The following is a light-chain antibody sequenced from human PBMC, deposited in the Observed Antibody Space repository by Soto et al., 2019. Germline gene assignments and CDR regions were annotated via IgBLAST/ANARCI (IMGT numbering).Light chain of an antibody. J-gene: IGKJ1*01. CDR2: AAS. Sequence: DIELTHSPSSLSVSVGYSVTINCRTSQSIATYLNWYQQKPGKAPKLLIYAASSLQSGVPSRFSGSGSETEFTLTISSLQPEDFATYSCQQSYSTTWTFGQGTKVDIK. V-gene: IGKV1-39*01. CDR3: QQSYSTTWT. CDR1: QSIATY.